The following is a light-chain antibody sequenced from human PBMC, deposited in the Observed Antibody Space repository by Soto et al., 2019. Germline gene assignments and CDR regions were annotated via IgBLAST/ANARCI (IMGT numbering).Light chain of an antibody. CDR2: WAS. CDR3: QQYYSTPLT. J-gene: IGKJ3*01. Sequence: DIVMTQSPDSLAVSLGERATINCKSSQSVLYSSNNKNYLAWYQQKPGQPPKLLIYWASTLESVVPDRFSGSGSGTDFTLTISSLQAEDVAVYYCQQYYSTPLTFGPGTRLAIK. CDR1: QSVLYSSNNKNY. V-gene: IGKV4-1*01.